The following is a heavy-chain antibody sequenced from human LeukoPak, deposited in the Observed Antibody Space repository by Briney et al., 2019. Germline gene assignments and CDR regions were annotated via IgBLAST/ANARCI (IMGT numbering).Heavy chain of an antibody. CDR1: GGSFSGYY. Sequence: SETLSLTCAVYGGSFSGYYWSWIRQPPGKGLEWIGEINHSGSTNYNPSLKSRVTISVDTSKNQFSLKLSSVTAADTAVYYCARDREADLPTYYFDYWGQGTLVTVSS. J-gene: IGHJ4*02. V-gene: IGHV4-34*01. D-gene: IGHD3-10*01. CDR2: INHSGST. CDR3: ARDREADLPTYYFDY.